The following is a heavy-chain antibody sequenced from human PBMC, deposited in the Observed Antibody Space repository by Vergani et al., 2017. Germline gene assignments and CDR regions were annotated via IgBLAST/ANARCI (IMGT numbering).Heavy chain of an antibody. V-gene: IGHV3-23*01. J-gene: IGHJ3*02. CDR3: AKALGSTWAFDI. D-gene: IGHD1-26*01. CDR1: GFTFSSYA. Sequence: VQLLESGGGLVQPGGSLRLSCAASGFTFSSYAMSWVRQAPGKGLEWVSAMSVSGGSTYYADSVKGRFTISRANSKNTLYLQMNSRRAEDTAIYYCAKALGSTWAFDIWDQGTMVTVSS. CDR2: MSVSGGST.